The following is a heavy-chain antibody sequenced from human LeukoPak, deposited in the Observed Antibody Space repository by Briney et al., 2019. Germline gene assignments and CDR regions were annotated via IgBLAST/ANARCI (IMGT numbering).Heavy chain of an antibody. V-gene: IGHV4-59*11. CDR1: GGSIDSHY. J-gene: IGHJ4*02. CDR2: ISYSGST. Sequence: SETLSLTCTVSGGSIDSHYWSWIRQPPGKGLEWIGYISYSGSTNYNPSLKSRVTISLDTSKNQFSLKLRSVTAADTAVYYCARSPHQLYYYDSSGYSVYFDYWGQGTLVTVSS. D-gene: IGHD3-22*01. CDR3: ARSPHQLYYYDSSGYSVYFDY.